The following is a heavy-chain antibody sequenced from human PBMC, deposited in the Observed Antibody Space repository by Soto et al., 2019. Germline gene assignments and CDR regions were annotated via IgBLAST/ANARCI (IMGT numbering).Heavy chain of an antibody. Sequence: SETLSLTCTVSGGSISSYYWSWIRQPPGKGLEWIGYIYYSGSTNYNPSLKSRVTISVDTSKNQFSLKLSSVTAADTAVYYCARWSYCSSTSCYDDWFDPWGQGTLVTVSS. V-gene: IGHV4-59*08. D-gene: IGHD2-2*01. CDR1: GGSISSYY. CDR2: IYYSGST. J-gene: IGHJ5*02. CDR3: ARWSYCSSTSCYDDWFDP.